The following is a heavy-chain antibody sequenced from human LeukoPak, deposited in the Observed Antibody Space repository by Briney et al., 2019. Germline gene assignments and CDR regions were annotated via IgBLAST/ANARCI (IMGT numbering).Heavy chain of an antibody. V-gene: IGHV1-2*02. Sequence: ASVKVSCKPSEYTFTGYYIHWVRQAPGQGLEYMGWINADSGGAKYAQRLQGRVTMTRDTSITTAYMEVTRLRSDDTAVYYCARVYSGSGSFDCWGQGTLVTVSS. CDR2: INADSGGA. D-gene: IGHD3-10*01. CDR3: ARVYSGSGSFDC. J-gene: IGHJ4*02. CDR1: EYTFTGYY.